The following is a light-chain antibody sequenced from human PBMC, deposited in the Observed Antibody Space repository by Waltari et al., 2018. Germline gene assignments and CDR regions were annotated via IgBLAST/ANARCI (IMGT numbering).Light chain of an antibody. Sequence: EVVLTQSPGTLSLSPGERATLSCKASQSVSNSYLAWYQQKLGQAPRLLIHGASSRATGIPDRFSGGGSGTDFALTISRLEPEDFAVYYCQQYGSSPRTFGQGTRLEIK. J-gene: IGKJ5*01. CDR1: QSVSNSY. CDR2: GAS. V-gene: IGKV3-20*01. CDR3: QQYGSSPRT.